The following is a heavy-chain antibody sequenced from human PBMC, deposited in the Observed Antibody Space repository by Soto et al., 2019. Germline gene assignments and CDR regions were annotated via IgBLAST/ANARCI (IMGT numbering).Heavy chain of an antibody. V-gene: IGHV3-23*01. CDR2: ISGSGGST. Sequence: GGSLRLSCAASGFTFSSYAMSWVRQAPGKGLEWVSAISGSGGSTYYADSVKGRFTISRDNSKNTLYLQMNSLRAEDTAVYYCARKIGRDGSGSYPDYWGQGTLVTVSS. D-gene: IGHD3-10*01. J-gene: IGHJ4*02. CDR1: GFTFSSYA. CDR3: ARKIGRDGSGSYPDY.